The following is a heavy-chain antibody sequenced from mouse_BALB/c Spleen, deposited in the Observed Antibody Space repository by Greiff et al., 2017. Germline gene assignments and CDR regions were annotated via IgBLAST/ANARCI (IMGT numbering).Heavy chain of an antibody. Sequence: EVMLVESGAELVKPGASVKLSCTASGFNIKDTYMHWVKQRPEQGLEWIGRIDPANGNTKYDPKFQGKATITADTSSNTAYLQLSSLTSEDTAVYYCARFGNYESAMDYWGQGTSVTVSS. J-gene: IGHJ4*01. CDR2: IDPANGNT. CDR3: ARFGNYESAMDY. D-gene: IGHD2-1*01. CDR1: GFNIKDTY. V-gene: IGHV14-3*02.